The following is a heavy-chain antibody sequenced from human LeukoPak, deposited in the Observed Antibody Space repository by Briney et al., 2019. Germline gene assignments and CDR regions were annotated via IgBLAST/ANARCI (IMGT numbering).Heavy chain of an antibody. J-gene: IGHJ5*02. CDR3: ARDGLYYDSSGYYGWFDP. CDR1: GGSFSGYL. CDR2: IRSGGNR. Sequence: SETLSLTCALYGGSFSGYLWTWIRQSPGKGLEWIGEIRSGGNRNDNPSLKSPVALSVETSMNQFSLNLNSVTAADTGLYYCARDGLYYDSSGYYGWFDPWGQGTLVTVSS. D-gene: IGHD3-22*01. V-gene: IGHV4-34*01.